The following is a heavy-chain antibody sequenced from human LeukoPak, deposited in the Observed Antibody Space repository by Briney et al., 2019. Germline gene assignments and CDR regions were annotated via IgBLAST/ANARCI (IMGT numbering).Heavy chain of an antibody. J-gene: IGHJ4*02. Sequence: GGSLRLSCAASGFTFSSYSMNWVRQAPGKGLEWVSSISSSSSYIYYADSVKGRFTISRDNAKNSLYLQMNSLRAEDMAVYYCARDDPQGYYFDYWGQGTLVTVSS. V-gene: IGHV3-21*01. CDR2: ISSSSSYI. CDR1: GFTFSSYS. CDR3: ARDDPQGYYFDY.